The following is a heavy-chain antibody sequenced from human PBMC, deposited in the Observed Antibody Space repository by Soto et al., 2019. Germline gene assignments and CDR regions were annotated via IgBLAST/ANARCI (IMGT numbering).Heavy chain of an antibody. Sequence: PGGSLRLSCAASGFTFSSYAMHWVRQAPGKGLEWVAVISYDGSNKYYADSVKGRFTISRDNSKNTLYLQMNSLRAEDTAVYYCARSLASTVSPYYYYGMDVWGQGTTVTVSS. D-gene: IGHD3-16*01. J-gene: IGHJ6*02. CDR2: ISYDGSNK. CDR1: GFTFSSYA. V-gene: IGHV3-30-3*01. CDR3: ARSLASTVSPYYYYGMDV.